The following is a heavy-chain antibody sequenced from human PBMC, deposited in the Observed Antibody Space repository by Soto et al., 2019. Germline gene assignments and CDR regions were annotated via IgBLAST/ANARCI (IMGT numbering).Heavy chain of an antibody. Sequence: EVQLLESGGGLVQPGGSLRLSCAASGFTFSSYAMSWVRQAPGKGLEWVSAISGSGGSTYYADSVKGRFTISRDNSKNTLYLQMNSLRAEDTAVYYCAKTIRPGELLLYYYYGMDVWGQGTTVTVSS. V-gene: IGHV3-23*01. J-gene: IGHJ6*02. CDR3: AKTIRPGELLLYYYYGMDV. D-gene: IGHD2-15*01. CDR2: ISGSGGST. CDR1: GFTFSSYA.